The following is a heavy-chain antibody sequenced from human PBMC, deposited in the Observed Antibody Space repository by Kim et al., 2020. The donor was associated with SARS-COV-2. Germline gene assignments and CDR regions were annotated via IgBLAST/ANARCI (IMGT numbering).Heavy chain of an antibody. D-gene: IGHD6-19*01. CDR3: ARLDSSGWEGAFDI. CDR1: GGSISSSSYY. J-gene: IGHJ3*02. Sequence: SETLSLTCTVSGGSISSSSYYWGWIRQPPGKGLEWIGSIYYSGSTYYNPSLKSRVTISVDTSKNQFSLKLSSVTAADTAVYYCARLDSSGWEGAFDIWGQGTMVTVSS. CDR2: IYYSGST. V-gene: IGHV4-39*01.